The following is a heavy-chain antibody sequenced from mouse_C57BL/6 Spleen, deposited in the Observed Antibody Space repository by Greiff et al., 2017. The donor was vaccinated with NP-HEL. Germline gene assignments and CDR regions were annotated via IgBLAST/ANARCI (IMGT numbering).Heavy chain of an antibody. CDR3: AREGDYSTTMDY. Sequence: EVQLQQSGPGLVKPSQSLSLTCSVTGYSITSGYYWNWIRQFPGNKLEWMGYISYDGSNNYNPSLNNRISITRDTSKNQFFLKLNSVTTEDTATYYCAREGDYSTTMDYWGQGTSVTVAS. CDR1: GYSITSGYY. D-gene: IGHD2-5*01. CDR2: ISYDGSN. J-gene: IGHJ4*01. V-gene: IGHV3-6*01.